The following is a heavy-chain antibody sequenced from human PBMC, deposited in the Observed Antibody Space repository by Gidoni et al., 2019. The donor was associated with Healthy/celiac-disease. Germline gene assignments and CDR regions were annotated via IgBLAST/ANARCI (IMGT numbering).Heavy chain of an antibody. CDR3: AREEVGATYWGAFDI. D-gene: IGHD1-26*01. CDR2: IYRVGST. V-gene: IGHV3-53*02. J-gene: IGHJ3*02. CDR1: GFTVSSNY. Sequence: EVQLVETGGGLIQPGGSLRLSCAASGFTVSSNYMSWVRQAPGKGLEWVSVIYRVGSTYYADSVKGRFTISRDNSKKALYLQMNSLRAEDTAVYYCAREEVGATYWGAFDIWGQGTMVTVSS.